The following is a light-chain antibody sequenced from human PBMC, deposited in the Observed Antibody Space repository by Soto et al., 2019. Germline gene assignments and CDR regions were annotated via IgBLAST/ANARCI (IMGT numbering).Light chain of an antibody. Sequence: DIQMTQSPSSLSASVGDSVTISCRTSQTVSTYLNWYQQKPGKAPRLLIYATSSLQSGVPSTFSGSGSGTDFTLIINSLQPEDFATSYCQQSYSSPMTFGKGTRLEIK. J-gene: IGKJ5*01. V-gene: IGKV1-39*01. CDR2: ATS. CDR1: QTVSTY. CDR3: QQSYSSPMT.